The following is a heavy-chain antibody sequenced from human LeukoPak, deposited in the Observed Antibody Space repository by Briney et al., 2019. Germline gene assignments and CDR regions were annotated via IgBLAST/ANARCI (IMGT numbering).Heavy chain of an antibody. CDR2: INHSGST. D-gene: IGHD2-21*01. V-gene: IGHV4-34*01. CDR1: GGSFSGYH. J-gene: IGHJ5*02. Sequence: SETLSLTCAVYGGSFSGYHWSWIRQPPGKGLEWIGEINHSGSTNYNPSLKSRVTISVDTSKNQFSLKLSSVTAADTAVYYCARAPVILSSGWFDPWGQGTLVTVSS. CDR3: ARAPVILSSGWFDP.